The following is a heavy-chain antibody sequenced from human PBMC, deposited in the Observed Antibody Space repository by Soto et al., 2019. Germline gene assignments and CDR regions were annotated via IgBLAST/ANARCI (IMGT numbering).Heavy chain of an antibody. CDR3: ARDGDYCSGGSCYLDY. Sequence: EVPLVESGGGLVKPGGSLRLSCAASGFTFSSYSMNWVRQAPGKGLEWVSSISSSSSYIYYADSVKGRFTISRDNAKNSLYLQMNSLRAEDTAVYYCARDGDYCSGGSCYLDYWGQGTLVTVSS. V-gene: IGHV3-21*01. CDR2: ISSSSSYI. D-gene: IGHD2-15*01. CDR1: GFTFSSYS. J-gene: IGHJ4*02.